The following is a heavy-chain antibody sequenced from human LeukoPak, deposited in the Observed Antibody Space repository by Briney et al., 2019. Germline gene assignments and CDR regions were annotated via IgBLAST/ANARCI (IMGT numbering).Heavy chain of an antibody. CDR1: GYSISSGYY. V-gene: IGHV4-38-2*02. D-gene: IGHD2-2*01. Sequence: KPSETLFLTCAVSGYSISSGYYWGWIRQPPGKGLEWIGSIYHSGSTYYNPSLKSRVTISVDTSKNQFSLKLSSVTAADTAVYYCARDPLPAATVFDYWGQGTLVTVSS. J-gene: IGHJ4*02. CDR3: ARDPLPAATVFDY. CDR2: IYHSGST.